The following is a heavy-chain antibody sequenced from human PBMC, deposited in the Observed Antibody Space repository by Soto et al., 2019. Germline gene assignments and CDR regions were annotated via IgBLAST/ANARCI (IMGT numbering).Heavy chain of an antibody. D-gene: IGHD3-10*01. CDR2: IIPIFGTA. Sequence: ASVKVSCKASGGTFSSYAISWVRQAPGQGLEWMGGIIPIFGTANYAKKFQGRVTITADESTSTAYMELSSLRSEDTAVYYCARVVNDLTGYGSGSYLYFDSWGQGTLVTVPS. V-gene: IGHV1-69*13. CDR1: GGTFSSYA. J-gene: IGHJ4*02. CDR3: ARVVNDLTGYGSGSYLYFDS.